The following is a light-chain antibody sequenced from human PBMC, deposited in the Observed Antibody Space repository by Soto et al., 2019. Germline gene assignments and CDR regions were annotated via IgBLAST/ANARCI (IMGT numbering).Light chain of an antibody. V-gene: IGLV1-44*01. CDR3: AAWDNSLNRPE. CDR1: SSNIGSNS. CDR2: NNN. Sequence: QSVLTQPPSASGTPGQRVTISCSGSSSNIGSNSVTWYQQFPGTAPKLLINNNNQRPSGVPDRFSGSKSGTSASLAISGLQSEDEADYYCAAWDNSLNRPEVGGGTKVTVL. J-gene: IGLJ2*01.